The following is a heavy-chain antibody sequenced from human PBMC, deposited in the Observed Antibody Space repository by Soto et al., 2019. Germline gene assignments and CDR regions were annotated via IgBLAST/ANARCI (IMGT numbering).Heavy chain of an antibody. V-gene: IGHV1-2*04. Sequence: QVQLVQSGAEVKKPGASVKVSCKASGYTFTGYYMHWVRQAPGQGLEWMGWINPTSGGTNYAQKFQGWVTMTRDTSISTAYMELSRLRSDDTAVYYCARSTPQLLWFGELFSTYYFDYWGQGTLVTVSS. J-gene: IGHJ4*02. D-gene: IGHD3-10*01. CDR1: GYTFTGYY. CDR3: ARSTPQLLWFGELFSTYYFDY. CDR2: INPTSGGT.